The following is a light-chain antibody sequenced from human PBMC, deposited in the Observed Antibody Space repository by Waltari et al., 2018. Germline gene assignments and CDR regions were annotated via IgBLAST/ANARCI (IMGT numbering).Light chain of an antibody. CDR3: QHYYTHPYS. CDR1: QGIRTF. V-gene: IGKV1-NL1*01. CDR2: AAD. J-gene: IGKJ2*03. Sequence: DIQLTQSPSSLSASIGDTVTITWRASQGIRTFLAWYQRKPGKAPELLVSAADTLRSGSPSRFSGSGSGADFTLTISSLQPADFATYYCQHYYTHPYSFGQGTKLEIK.